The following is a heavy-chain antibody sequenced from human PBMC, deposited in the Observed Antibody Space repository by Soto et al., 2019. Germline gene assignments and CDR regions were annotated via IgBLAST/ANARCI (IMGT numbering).Heavy chain of an antibody. V-gene: IGHV3-30*18. CDR1: GFTFSSYG. D-gene: IGHD6-19*01. Sequence: PGGSLRLSCAASGFTFSSYGMHWVRQAPGKGLEWVAVISYDGSNKYYADSVKGRFTISRDNSKNTLYLQMNSLRAEDTAVYYCAKDHGRIAVAGLFDYRGQGTLVTVSS. J-gene: IGHJ4*02. CDR2: ISYDGSNK. CDR3: AKDHGRIAVAGLFDY.